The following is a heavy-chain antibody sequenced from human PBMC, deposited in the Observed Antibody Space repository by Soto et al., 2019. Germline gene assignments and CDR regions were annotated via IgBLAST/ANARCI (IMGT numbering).Heavy chain of an antibody. Sequence: HVQLVQSGDEVKKPGASVRVSCRASGYIFSSFGITWVRQVPGQGLEWLGWINTSNGDTNSAQKFQGRVTMTTDTSTSTAYMELRSLISDDTAVYYCARVYCSFAICPLDFWGQGTLVTVSS. CDR1: GYIFSSFG. V-gene: IGHV1-18*01. CDR3: ARVYCSFAICPLDF. J-gene: IGHJ4*02. CDR2: INTSNGDT. D-gene: IGHD2-15*01.